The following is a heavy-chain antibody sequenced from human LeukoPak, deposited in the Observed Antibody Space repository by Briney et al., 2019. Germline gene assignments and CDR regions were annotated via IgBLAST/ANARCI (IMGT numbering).Heavy chain of an antibody. CDR3: AKAGYYGSGSYYSD. J-gene: IGHJ4*02. Sequence: PGGSLRLSCAASGFTFSSYGMHWVRQAPGKGLEWVAFIRYDGSNKYYADSVKGRFTISRDNSKNTLYLQMNSLRAEDTAVYYCAKAGYYGSGSYYSDWGQGTLVTVSS. CDR1: GFTFSSYG. D-gene: IGHD3-10*01. CDR2: IRYDGSNK. V-gene: IGHV3-30*02.